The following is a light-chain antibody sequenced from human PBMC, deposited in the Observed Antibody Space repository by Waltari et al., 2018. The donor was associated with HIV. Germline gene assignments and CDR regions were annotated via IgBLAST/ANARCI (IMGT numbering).Light chain of an antibody. CDR1: SSDVGGYNY. Sequence: SPGQSITISCTGSSSDVGGYNYVSWYQQHPGKAPKLMIYEVTNRPSGVSYRFSGSKSGNTASLTISGLQVEDEADYYCSSYTRTGTVVFGGGTKLTVL. CDR3: SSYTRTGTVV. J-gene: IGLJ2*01. CDR2: EVT. V-gene: IGLV2-14*01.